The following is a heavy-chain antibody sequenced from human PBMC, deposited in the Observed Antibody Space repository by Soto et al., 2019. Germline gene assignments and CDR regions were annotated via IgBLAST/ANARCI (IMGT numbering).Heavy chain of an antibody. CDR3: SRWILV. CDR2: ISYGGST. D-gene: IGHD5-18*01. CDR1: GGSINSGGYC. V-gene: IGHV4-31*03. Sequence: QVQLQESGPGLVKPSQTLSLTCTVSGGSINSGGYCWSWIRQHPGKGLDWIGCISYGGSTSYNPSLKSRVTISVDTSKNQFSLTLTSVTAADTAVYYCSRWILVWGQGALITVSS. J-gene: IGHJ4*02.